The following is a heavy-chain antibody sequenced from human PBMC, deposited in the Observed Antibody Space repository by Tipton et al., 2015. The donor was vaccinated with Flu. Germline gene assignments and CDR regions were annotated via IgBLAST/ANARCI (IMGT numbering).Heavy chain of an antibody. Sequence: TLSLTCTVSVDSVSSGFYYWTWIRQTPGKGLEWIGHIYYSGTTSYSPSLKSRVTISKDMSKNQFSLNLRSVTAADTAVYYCARDTSLIPAALLYWGQGILVTVSS. CDR1: VDSVSSGFYY. J-gene: IGHJ4*02. D-gene: IGHD2-2*01. V-gene: IGHV4-61*01. CDR2: IYYSGTT. CDR3: ARDTSLIPAALLY.